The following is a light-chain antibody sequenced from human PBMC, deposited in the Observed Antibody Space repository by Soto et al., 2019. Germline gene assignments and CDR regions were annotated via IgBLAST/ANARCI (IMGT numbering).Light chain of an antibody. J-gene: IGKJ1*01. CDR2: AAS. V-gene: IGKV3-20*01. Sequence: EIVLTQSPGTLSLSPGDRATLSCRASQSVNSSYLAWYRQNPGQAPRLLIYAASSRATGIPDRFSGSGSGTDFTLTISRLEPEEFGVYYCQQYGSSPRGTFGQGTKVDIK. CDR1: QSVNSSY. CDR3: QQYGSSPRGT.